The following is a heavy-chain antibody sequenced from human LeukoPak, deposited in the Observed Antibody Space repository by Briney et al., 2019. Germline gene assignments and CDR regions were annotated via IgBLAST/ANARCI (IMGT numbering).Heavy chain of an antibody. Sequence: TGGSLRLSCAASGFTFSSYSMNWVRQAPGKGLEWVSSISSSSSYIYYADSVKGRFTISRDNAKNSLYLQMNSLRAEDTAVYYCARGPGYGHYFDYWGQGALVTVSS. D-gene: IGHD5-12*01. CDR1: GFTFSSYS. CDR2: ISSSSSYI. J-gene: IGHJ4*02. V-gene: IGHV3-21*01. CDR3: ARGPGYGHYFDY.